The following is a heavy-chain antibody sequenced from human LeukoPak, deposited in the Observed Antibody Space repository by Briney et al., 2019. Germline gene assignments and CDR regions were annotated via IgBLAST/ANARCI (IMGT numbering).Heavy chain of an antibody. D-gene: IGHD5-12*01. CDR1: GFTFGSYS. V-gene: IGHV3-48*02. CDR2: ISSSSSTI. CDR3: ARGGSWVDKRRRPKPNDAFDI. J-gene: IGHJ3*02. Sequence: PGGSLRLSCAASGFTFGSYSMNWVRQAPGKGLEWVSYISSSSSTIYYADSVKGRFTISRDNAKNSLYLQMNSLRDEDTAVYYCARGGSWVDKRRRPKPNDAFDIWGQGTMVTVSS.